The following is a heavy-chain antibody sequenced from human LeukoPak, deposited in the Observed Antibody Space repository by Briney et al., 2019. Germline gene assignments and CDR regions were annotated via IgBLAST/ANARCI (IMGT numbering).Heavy chain of an antibody. CDR2: IIPIFGTA. D-gene: IGHD3-3*01. Sequence: ASVKASCKASGGTFSSYAISWVRQAPGQGLEWMGGIIPIFGTANYAQKFQGRVTITTDESTSTAYMELSSLRSEDTAVYYCATSDPLRFLEWLPPYYYYMDVWGKGTTVTVSS. J-gene: IGHJ6*03. V-gene: IGHV1-69*05. CDR1: GGTFSSYA. CDR3: ATSDPLRFLEWLPPYYYYMDV.